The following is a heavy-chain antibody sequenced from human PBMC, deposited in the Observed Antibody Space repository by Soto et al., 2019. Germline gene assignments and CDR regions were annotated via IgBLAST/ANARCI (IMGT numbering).Heavy chain of an antibody. CDR1: GGSFSGYY. V-gene: IGHV4-34*01. CDR3: ARVWFGEPAYYGMDV. J-gene: IGHJ6*02. D-gene: IGHD3-10*01. Sequence: SQTLSLTCAVYGGSFSGYYWSWIRQPPGKGLEWIGEINHSGSTNYNPSLKSRVTISVDTSKNQFSLKLSSVTAADTAVYYCARVWFGEPAYYGMDVWGQGTTVTVSS. CDR2: INHSGST.